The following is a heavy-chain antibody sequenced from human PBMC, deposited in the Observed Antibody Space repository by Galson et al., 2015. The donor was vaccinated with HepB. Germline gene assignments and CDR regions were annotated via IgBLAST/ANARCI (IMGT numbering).Heavy chain of an antibody. V-gene: IGHV1-69*13. J-gene: IGHJ4*02. D-gene: IGHD1-1*01. CDR2: IIPIFGTA. CDR1: GGTFSSYA. Sequence: SVKVSCKASGGTFSSYAISWVRQAPGQGLEWMGGIIPIFGTANYAQKFQGRVTITADESTSTAYMELSSLRSEDTAVYYCARGELEPGTGYFDYWGQGTLVTVSS. CDR3: ARGELEPGTGYFDY.